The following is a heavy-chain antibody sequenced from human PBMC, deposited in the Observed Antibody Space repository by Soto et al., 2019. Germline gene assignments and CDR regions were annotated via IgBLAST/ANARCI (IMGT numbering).Heavy chain of an antibody. V-gene: IGHV2-26*01. Sequence: QVTLKASGPVLVKPTETLTLTCAVSGFSLSNSDVGVSWIRQPPGKALECLAQIFSNDEKSYSTSLKSWFTISKDTSKSQVVLTMTDMDPADTGTYYCARIVRLVGATSYIDHWGQGSLVTVSS. D-gene: IGHD1-26*01. CDR1: GFSLSNSDVG. CDR2: IFSNDEK. J-gene: IGHJ4*02. CDR3: ARIVRLVGATSYIDH.